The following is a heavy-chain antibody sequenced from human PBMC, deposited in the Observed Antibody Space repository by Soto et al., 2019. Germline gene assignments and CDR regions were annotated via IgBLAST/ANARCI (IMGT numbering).Heavy chain of an antibody. CDR2: VYYSGTT. CDR1: GGTVNSGSYY. Sequence: PSETLSLTCSVSGGTVNSGSYYWSWVRQAPGKGLEWIGHVYYSGTTKYNPSLKSRVTTSVDTSNNQFSLKINSVTAADTAIYYCARDYWSPELRFDYWGQGILVTVSS. D-gene: IGHD3-3*01. V-gene: IGHV4-61*01. CDR3: ARDYWSPELRFDY. J-gene: IGHJ4*01.